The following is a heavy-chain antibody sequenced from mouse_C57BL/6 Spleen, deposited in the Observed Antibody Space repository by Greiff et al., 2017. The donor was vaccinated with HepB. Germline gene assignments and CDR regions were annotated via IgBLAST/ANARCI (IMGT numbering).Heavy chain of an antibody. CDR1: GYSFTGYY. J-gene: IGHJ2*01. D-gene: IGHD2-4*01. V-gene: IGHV1-42*01. Sequence: VQLQQSGPELVKPGASVKISCKASGYSFTGYYMNWVKQSPEKSLEWIGEINPSTGGTTYNQKFKAKATLTVDKSSSTAYMQLKSLTSEDSAVYYCARYPIYYDYGGGFDYWGQGTTLTVSS. CDR2: INPSTGGT. CDR3: ARYPIYYDYGGGFDY.